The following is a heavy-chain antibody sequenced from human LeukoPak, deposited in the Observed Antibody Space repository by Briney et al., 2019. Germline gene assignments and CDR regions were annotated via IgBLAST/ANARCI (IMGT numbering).Heavy chain of an antibody. D-gene: IGHD2-2*01. CDR3: AQLSVGD. V-gene: IGHV3-72*01. CDR2: IKNKRDSYTT. J-gene: IGHJ4*02. Sequence: GGSLRLSCAASGFTFSDHYMDWVRQAPGKGLKWVGRIKNKRDSYTTEYAASVKGRFTISRDDSKNSLYLQMNNLKTEDTAMYYCAQLSVGDWGQGTLVTASS. CDR1: GFTFSDHY.